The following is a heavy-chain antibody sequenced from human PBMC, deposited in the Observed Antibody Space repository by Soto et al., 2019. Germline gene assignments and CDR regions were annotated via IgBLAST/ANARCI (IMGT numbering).Heavy chain of an antibody. CDR3: ARGSGSEQWLVENGMDV. CDR1: AYTFTDYY. V-gene: IGHV1-2*04. CDR2: INPNSGGS. J-gene: IGHJ6*02. Sequence: GASVKVSCKASAYTFTDYYIHWVRQAPGQGLEWMGWINPNSGGSYYAQKFQGWVTMTRDTSISTAYMELSRLRSDDTAVYYCARGSGSEQWLVENGMDVWGQGTTVTVSS. D-gene: IGHD6-19*01.